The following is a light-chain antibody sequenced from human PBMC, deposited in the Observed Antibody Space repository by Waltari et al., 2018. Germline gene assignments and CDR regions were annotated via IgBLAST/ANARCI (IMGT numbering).Light chain of an antibody. CDR1: QNIGTC. V-gene: IGKV1-39*01. J-gene: IGKJ5*01. Sequence: DIQMTQSPSSLSASVGDRVTITCRASQNIGTCLNWFQQKSGTALKFLISATSRLGSGVPPRFRCPGSGTDFTLTISSLQPEDFATYYCQQGSTIPITFGQGTRLEI. CDR2: ATS. CDR3: QQGSTIPIT.